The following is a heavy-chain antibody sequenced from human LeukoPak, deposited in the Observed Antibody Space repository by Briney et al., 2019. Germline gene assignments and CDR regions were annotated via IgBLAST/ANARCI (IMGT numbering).Heavy chain of an antibody. CDR2: MNPNSGNT. CDR1: GYTLSELS. V-gene: IGHV1-8*01. D-gene: IGHD2-15*01. CDR3: ARGRVVAAFDP. J-gene: IGHJ5*02. Sequence: ASVKVSCKVSGYTLSELSMHWVRQATGQGLEWMGWMNPNSGNTGYAQKFQGRVTMTRNTSISTAYMELSSLRSEDTAVYYCARGRVVAAFDPWGQGTLVTVSS.